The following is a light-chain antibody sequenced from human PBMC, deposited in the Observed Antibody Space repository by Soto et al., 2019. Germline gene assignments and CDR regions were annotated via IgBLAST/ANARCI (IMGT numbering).Light chain of an antibody. CDR2: GAS. CDR3: QQRANWPLTT. V-gene: IGKV3D-20*02. J-gene: IGKJ5*01. Sequence: EIVLKQAPGTLSLYPGEGATLSCRSIQSVSSNYLAWYQQKPGQSPRLLIYGASSRATGIPARFSGSGSGTDFTLTIRCLEPEDFTIYYCQQRANWPLTTFGHGTRLEI. CDR1: QSVSSNY.